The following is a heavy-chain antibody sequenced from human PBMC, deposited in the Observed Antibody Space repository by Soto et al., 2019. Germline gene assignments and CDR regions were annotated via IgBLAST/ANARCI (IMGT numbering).Heavy chain of an antibody. Sequence: QVQLVQSGAEVKKPESSVKFPGKAPEGTFRPIVLIWVGQPLGQGLEWMGGVTPMLGTPNYAQRFQDRVTITADESTNTVYMELSSLRSEDTAVYFCASGIQLWLRRINNGYSGWGQGTLVTVSS. J-gene: IGHJ4*02. V-gene: IGHV1-69*12. CDR2: VTPMLGTP. CDR3: ASGIQLWLRRINNGYSG. D-gene: IGHD5-18*01. CDR1: EGTFRPIV.